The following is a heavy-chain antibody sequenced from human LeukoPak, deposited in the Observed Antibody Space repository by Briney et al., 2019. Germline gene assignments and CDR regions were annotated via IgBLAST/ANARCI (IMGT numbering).Heavy chain of an antibody. CDR1: GYTFTSYY. Sequence: GASVKVSCKASGYTFTSYYMHWVRQAPGQGLEWMGIINPSGGSTSYAQKFQGRVTMTEDTSTDTAYMELSSLRSEDTAVYYCATVRFLEWLPVDYWGQGTLVTVSS. J-gene: IGHJ4*02. CDR3: ATVRFLEWLPVDY. CDR2: INPSGGST. V-gene: IGHV1-46*01. D-gene: IGHD3-3*01.